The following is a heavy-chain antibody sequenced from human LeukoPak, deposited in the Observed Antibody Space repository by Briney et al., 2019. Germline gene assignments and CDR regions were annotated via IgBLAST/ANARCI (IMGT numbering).Heavy chain of an antibody. J-gene: IGHJ4*02. D-gene: IGHD3-22*01. Sequence: SETLSLTCTVSGYSISSGYFWGWIRQPPGKGLEWIGSIYHSGSTDYVPSLKSRVTISLDTSKNQFSLKLSSVTAADTAVYYCARHRYFDSSGYYYDFDYWGQGTLVTVSS. CDR1: GYSISSGYF. CDR3: ARHRYFDSSGYYYDFDY. V-gene: IGHV4-38-2*02. CDR2: IYHSGST.